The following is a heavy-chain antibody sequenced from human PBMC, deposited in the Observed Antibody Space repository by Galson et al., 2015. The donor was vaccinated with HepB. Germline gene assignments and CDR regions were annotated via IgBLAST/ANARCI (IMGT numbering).Heavy chain of an antibody. CDR2: ISYDGSNK. Sequence: SLRLSCAASGFTFSSYGMHWVRQAPGKGLEWVAVISYDGSNKYYADSVKGRFTISRDNSKNTLYLQMNSLRPEDTAVYYCAKGSPTVTTYYSYGMDVWGQGTTVTVSS. CDR3: AKGSPTVTTYYSYGMDV. D-gene: IGHD4-17*01. V-gene: IGHV3-30*18. J-gene: IGHJ6*02. CDR1: GFTFSSYG.